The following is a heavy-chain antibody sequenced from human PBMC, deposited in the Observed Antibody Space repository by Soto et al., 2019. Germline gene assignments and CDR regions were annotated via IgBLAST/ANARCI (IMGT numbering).Heavy chain of an antibody. CDR1: GGTFSSYA. CDR3: ARDRGCSGGSCYFYYFQH. CDR2: IIPIFGTA. Sequence: QVQLVQSGAEVKKPGSSVKVSCKASGGTFSSYAISWVRQAPGQGLEWMGGIIPIFGTANYAQKFQGRVTIPADESTSTAYMELSSLRSEDTAVYYCARDRGCSGGSCYFYYFQHWGQGTLVTVSS. V-gene: IGHV1-69*01. D-gene: IGHD2-15*01. J-gene: IGHJ1*01.